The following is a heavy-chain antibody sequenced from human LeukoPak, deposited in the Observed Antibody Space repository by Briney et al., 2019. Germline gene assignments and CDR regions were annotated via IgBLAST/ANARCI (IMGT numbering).Heavy chain of an antibody. Sequence: GGSLRLSCAASGFTFDDYGMSWVRQAPGKGLEWVSGINWNGGSTGYADSVKGRFTISRDNAKNSLYLQMNSLRAEDTALYYCARAIYSGSYYYYYYMDVWGKGTTVTVSS. J-gene: IGHJ6*03. V-gene: IGHV3-20*04. D-gene: IGHD1-26*01. CDR3: ARAIYSGSYYYYYYMDV. CDR2: INWNGGST. CDR1: GFTFDDYG.